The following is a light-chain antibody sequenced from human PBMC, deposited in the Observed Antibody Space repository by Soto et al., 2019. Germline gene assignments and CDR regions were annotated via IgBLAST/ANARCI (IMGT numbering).Light chain of an antibody. J-gene: IGKJ1*01. CDR2: AAS. CDR3: MQALQTPQT. CDR1: QGIGNY. V-gene: IGKV1-27*01. Sequence: DIQMTQSPSSLSASVGDRVTLTCRASQGIGNYLAWFQQKPGEVPNLLIYAASTLQSGAPSRFSGSGSGTDFTLKISRVEAEDVGVYYCMQALQTPQTFGQGTKVEIK.